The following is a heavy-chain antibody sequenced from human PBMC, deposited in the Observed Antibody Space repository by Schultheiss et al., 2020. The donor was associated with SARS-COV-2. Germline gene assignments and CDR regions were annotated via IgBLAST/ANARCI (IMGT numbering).Heavy chain of an antibody. Sequence: SETLSLTCAVSGGSISSSNWWSWVRQPPGKGLEWIGEIYHSGSTNYNPSLKSRVTISVDKSKNQFSLNLSSVTAADTAVYYCARDSPRSSAHLDYWGQGTLVTVSS. V-gene: IGHV4-4*02. CDR3: ARDSPRSSAHLDY. CDR2: IYHSGST. J-gene: IGHJ4*02. CDR1: GGSISSSNW.